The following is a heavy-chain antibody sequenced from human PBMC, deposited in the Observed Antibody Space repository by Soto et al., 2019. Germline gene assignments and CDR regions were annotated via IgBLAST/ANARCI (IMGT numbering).Heavy chain of an antibody. D-gene: IGHD2-8*01. CDR3: ARSRGYGMVYATSVGYGMDV. CDR1: SGSISSYY. Sequence: PLETLSLTCTVSSGSISSYYWSWIRQPAGKGLEWIGRIYTSGSTNYNPSLKSRVTMSVDTSKNQFSLKLSSVTAADTAVYYCARSRGYGMVYATSVGYGMDVWGQGTTVTVSS. J-gene: IGHJ6*02. CDR2: IYTSGST. V-gene: IGHV4-4*07.